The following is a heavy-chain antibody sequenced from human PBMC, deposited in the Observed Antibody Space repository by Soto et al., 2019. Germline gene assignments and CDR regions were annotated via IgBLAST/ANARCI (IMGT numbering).Heavy chain of an antibody. CDR2: ISGNGGAT. D-gene: IGHD2-15*01. Sequence: HPGGSLRLSCAASGFSFNSYAMSWVRQAPGKGLEWVSGISGNGGATYYADSVKGRFTISRGDSKNSLYLQMNRLRAEDTAVYFCAKDFRAYIAYMDVWGKGTTVTVSS. V-gene: IGHV3-23*01. J-gene: IGHJ6*03. CDR1: GFSFNSYA. CDR3: AKDFRAYIAYMDV.